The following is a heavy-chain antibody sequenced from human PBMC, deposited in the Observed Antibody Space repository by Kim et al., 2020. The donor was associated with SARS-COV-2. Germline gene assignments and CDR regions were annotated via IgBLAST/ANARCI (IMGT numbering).Heavy chain of an antibody. D-gene: IGHD3-9*01. Sequence: SVKGRFTISRDNATNTLYLQMNSLRAEDTAVYYCARVGRYFDWLLSPVDYWGQGTLVTVSS. J-gene: IGHJ4*02. CDR3: ARVGRYFDWLLSPVDY. V-gene: IGHV3-74*01.